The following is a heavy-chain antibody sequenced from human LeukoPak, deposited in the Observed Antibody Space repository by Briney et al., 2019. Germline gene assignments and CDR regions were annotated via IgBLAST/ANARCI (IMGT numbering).Heavy chain of an antibody. V-gene: IGHV1-18*01. CDR3: ARGLYCSGGSCYSAAFDI. CDR2: ISAYNGNT. D-gene: IGHD2-15*01. J-gene: IGHJ3*02. CDR1: GYTFTSYG. Sequence: ASVKVSCKASGYTFTSYGISWVRQAPGQGLEWMGWISAYNGNTNYAQKLQGRVTMTTDTSTSTAYMELSSLRSEDTAVYYCARGLYCSGGSCYSAAFDIWGQGTMVTVSS.